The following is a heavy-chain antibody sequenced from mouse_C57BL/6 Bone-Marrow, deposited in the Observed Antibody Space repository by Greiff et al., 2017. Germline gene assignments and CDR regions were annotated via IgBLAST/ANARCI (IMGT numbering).Heavy chain of an antibody. CDR3: TTYDYDGAWFAY. J-gene: IGHJ3*01. CDR1: GFNIKDDY. V-gene: IGHV14-4*01. CDR2: IDPENGDT. D-gene: IGHD2-4*01. Sequence: EVQLQQSGAELVRPGASVKLSCTASGFNIKDDYMHWVKQRPEQGLEWIGWIDPENGDTEYASKFQGQATITADTSSNTAYLQLSSLTSEDTAVYYCTTYDYDGAWFAYWGQGTLVTVSA.